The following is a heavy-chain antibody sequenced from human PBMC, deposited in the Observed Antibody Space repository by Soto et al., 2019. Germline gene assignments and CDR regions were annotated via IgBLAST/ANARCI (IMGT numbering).Heavy chain of an antibody. CDR3: ARGGDIVLVPTDISWFDP. Sequence: ASVKVSCKASGGTFSSYAISWVRQAPGQGLEWMGGIIPIFGTANYAQKFQGRVTITADESTSTAYMELSSLRSEDTAVYYCARGGDIVLVPTDISWFDPWGQGTLVTVSS. CDR2: IIPIFGTA. CDR1: GGTFSSYA. V-gene: IGHV1-69*13. J-gene: IGHJ5*02. D-gene: IGHD2-2*01.